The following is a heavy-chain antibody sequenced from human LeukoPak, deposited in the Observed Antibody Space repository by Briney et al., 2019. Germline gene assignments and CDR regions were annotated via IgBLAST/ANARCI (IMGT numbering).Heavy chain of an antibody. CDR2: MNPNSGGT. V-gene: IGHV1-2*02. CDR3: AKNMGYGDYWYFDL. Sequence: ASVKVSCKASGYTFTNYDINWVRQATGQGLEWMGWMNPNSGGTNYAQKFQGSVTMTRDTSISTAYMELTRLNSDDTAVYYCAKNMGYGDYWYFDLWGRGTLVTVSS. J-gene: IGHJ2*01. D-gene: IGHD4-17*01. CDR1: GYTFTNYD.